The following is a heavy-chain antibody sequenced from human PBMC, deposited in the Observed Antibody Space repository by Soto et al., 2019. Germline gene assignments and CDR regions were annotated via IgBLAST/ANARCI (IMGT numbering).Heavy chain of an antibody. V-gene: IGHV1-69*13. CDR2: IVPIYRTA. Sequence: SVKVSCKASGGTFSSYRINWVRQAPGQGLEWVGGIVPIYRTADYAQKFRGRVTITADESARTYYMELRSLKSQDTAVYYCVRDSGPMLSSSWGQGTLVTVSS. CDR3: VRDSGPMLSSS. D-gene: IGHD6-13*01. J-gene: IGHJ4*02. CDR1: GGTFSSYR.